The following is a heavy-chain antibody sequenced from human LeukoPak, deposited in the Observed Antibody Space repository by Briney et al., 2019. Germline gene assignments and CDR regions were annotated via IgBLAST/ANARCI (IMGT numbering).Heavy chain of an antibody. J-gene: IGHJ4*02. Sequence: PGGSLRLSCAASGFTFSSYAMHWVRQAPGKGLEYVSAISSNGGSTYYANSVKGRFTISRDNSKNTLYLQMGSLRAEDTAVYYCATLGSGIAVAFDYWGQGTLVTVSS. CDR1: GFTFSSYA. CDR3: ATLGSGIAVAFDY. CDR2: ISSNGGST. D-gene: IGHD6-19*01. V-gene: IGHV3-64*01.